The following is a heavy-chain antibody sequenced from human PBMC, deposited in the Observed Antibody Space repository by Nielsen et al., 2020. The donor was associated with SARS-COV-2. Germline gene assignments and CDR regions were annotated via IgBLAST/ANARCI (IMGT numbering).Heavy chain of an antibody. D-gene: IGHD7-27*01. CDR1: GGSISSSNW. CDR3: ARDDDNWGSLAY. V-gene: IGHV4-4*02. Sequence: SETLSLTCAVSGGSISSSNWWTWVRPPPGKGLEWIGYIYYSGNTNYNPSLKSRVTISVDTSKNQFSLKLSSVTAADTAVYYCARDDDNWGSLAYWGQGTLVTVSS. CDR2: IYYSGNT. J-gene: IGHJ4*02.